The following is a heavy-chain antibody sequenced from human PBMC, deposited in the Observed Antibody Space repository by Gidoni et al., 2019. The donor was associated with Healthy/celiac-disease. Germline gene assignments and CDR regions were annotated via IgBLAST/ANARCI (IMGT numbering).Heavy chain of an antibody. CDR1: GFSLSTSGLG. D-gene: IGHD3-3*01. Sequence: QITLKESGPTLVKPTQTLPLTCTFSGFSLSTSGLGVGWIRQPPGKALEWLALIYWDDDKRYSPSLKSRLTITKDTSKNQVVLTMTNMDPVDTATYYCAHRTRITIFGVVTENWFDPWGQGTLVTVSS. J-gene: IGHJ5*02. V-gene: IGHV2-5*02. CDR3: AHRTRITIFGVVTENWFDP. CDR2: IYWDDDK.